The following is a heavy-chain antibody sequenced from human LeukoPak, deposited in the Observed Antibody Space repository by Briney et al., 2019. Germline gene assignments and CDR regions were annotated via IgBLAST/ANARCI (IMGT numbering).Heavy chain of an antibody. J-gene: IGHJ6*03. V-gene: IGHV4-39*07. D-gene: IGHD3-16*01. CDR2: IYYSGST. Sequence: SETLSLTCTVSGGSISSSSYYWGWIRQPPGKGLEWIGSIYYSGSTYYNPSLKSRVTISVDTSKNQFSLKLSSATAADTAVYYCARGGGLGYYYYYMDVWGKGTTVTVSS. CDR3: ARGGGLGYYYYYMDV. CDR1: GGSISSSSYY.